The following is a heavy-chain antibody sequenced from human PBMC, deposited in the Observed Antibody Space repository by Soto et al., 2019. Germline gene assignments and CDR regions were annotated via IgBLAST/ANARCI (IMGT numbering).Heavy chain of an antibody. J-gene: IGHJ4*02. CDR1: GGSISSYY. Sequence: QVQLQESGPGLVKPSETLSLTCSVSGGSISSYYWSWIRQPPGKGLEWIGYIYYSGSTNYNPSLXSXVXXSVDTSKNQFSLKLSSVTAADTAVYYCARGRGLDYWGQGTLVTVSS. V-gene: IGHV4-59*08. CDR3: ARGRGLDY. CDR2: IYYSGST. D-gene: IGHD6-25*01.